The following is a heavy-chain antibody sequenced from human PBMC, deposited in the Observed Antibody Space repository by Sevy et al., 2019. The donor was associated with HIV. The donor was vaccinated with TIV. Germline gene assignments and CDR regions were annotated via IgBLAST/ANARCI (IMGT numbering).Heavy chain of an antibody. J-gene: IGHJ6*02. D-gene: IGHD1-26*01. Sequence: GESLRLSCTASGFIFSHYSMNWVRQAPGKGLEWVSSISTSSTYIYYADSVKGRFTISRDNAKNLLYLQMNSLRAEDTAVYQCARDRGVGTSSYGMDVWGQGTTVTVSS. CDR3: ARDRGVGTSSYGMDV. CDR1: GFIFSHYS. V-gene: IGHV3-21*01. CDR2: ISTSSTYI.